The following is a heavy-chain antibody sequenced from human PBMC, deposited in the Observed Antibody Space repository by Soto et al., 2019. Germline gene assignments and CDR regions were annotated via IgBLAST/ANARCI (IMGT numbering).Heavy chain of an antibody. Sequence: QVQLVQSGAEVKKPGASVKVSCKASGYTFTSYDINWVRQATGQGLEWMGWMNPNSGNTGYAQKFQGRVTMTRNTSISKAYMELSSLRSEDTAVYYCERDPNSNYGENWFDPWGQGTLVTVSS. CDR2: MNPNSGNT. CDR1: GYTFTSYD. J-gene: IGHJ5*02. V-gene: IGHV1-8*01. D-gene: IGHD1-7*01. CDR3: ERDPNSNYGENWFDP.